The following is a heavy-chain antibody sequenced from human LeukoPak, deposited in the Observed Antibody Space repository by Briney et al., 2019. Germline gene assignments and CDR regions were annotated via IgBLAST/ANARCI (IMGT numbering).Heavy chain of an antibody. CDR3: ARAPLHTYYDFWSGYYKDYYYYYMDV. CDR1: GFIFSSYS. V-gene: IGHV3-48*01. CDR2: ISSSSSTI. J-gene: IGHJ6*03. Sequence: PGGSLRLSCAASGFIFSSYSMNWVRQAPGKGLEWVSYISSSSSTIYYADSVRGRFTISRDNAKNSLYPQLNSLRAEDTAVYYCARAPLHTYYDFWSGYYKDYYYYYMDVWGKGTTVTVSS. D-gene: IGHD3-3*01.